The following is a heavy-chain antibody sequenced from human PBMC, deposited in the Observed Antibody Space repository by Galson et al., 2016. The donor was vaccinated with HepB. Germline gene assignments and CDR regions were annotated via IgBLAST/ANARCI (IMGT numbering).Heavy chain of an antibody. CDR3: AKSLLGVTLVSYYYGMDV. CDR2: ISGSGTNT. CDR1: GFTFSNYV. D-gene: IGHD2-21*02. Sequence: LRLSCAASGFTFSNYVMNWVRQAPGKGLEWVSAISGSGTNTYYADSVKGRFTISRDNSKNTLFLQMNSLRAEDTAVYYCAKSLLGVTLVSYYYGMDVWGQGTTVTVSS. J-gene: IGHJ6*02. V-gene: IGHV3-23*01.